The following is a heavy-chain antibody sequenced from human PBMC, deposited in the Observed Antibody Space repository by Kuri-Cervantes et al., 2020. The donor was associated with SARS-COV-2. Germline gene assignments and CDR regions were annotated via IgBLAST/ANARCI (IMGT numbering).Heavy chain of an antibody. V-gene: IGHV4-30-4*08. D-gene: IGHD1-1*01. CDR3: ARGSFRPGFWTYLDY. J-gene: IGHJ4*02. CDR2: IYYSGST. Sequence: LRLSCTVSGGSISSGDYYWSWIRQPPGKGLEWIGYIYYSGSTYYNPSLKSRVTISVDTSKNQFSLKLSSVTAADTAVYYCARGSFRPGFWTYLDYWGQGTLVTVSS. CDR1: GGSISSGDYY.